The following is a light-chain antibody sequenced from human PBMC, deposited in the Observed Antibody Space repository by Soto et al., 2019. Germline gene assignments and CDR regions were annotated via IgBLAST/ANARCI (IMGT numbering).Light chain of an antibody. Sequence: QSALTQPPSASGSPGQSVTISCTGTSSDVGGYNYVSWYQQHPGKAPKLMIYEVSKRPSGVPDRFSGSKSGNTASLTVSGLQAEDEADYYCQSYDKSLNTYVFGTGTQLTVL. CDR3: QSYDKSLNTYV. J-gene: IGLJ1*01. CDR2: EVS. CDR1: SSDVGGYNY. V-gene: IGLV2-8*01.